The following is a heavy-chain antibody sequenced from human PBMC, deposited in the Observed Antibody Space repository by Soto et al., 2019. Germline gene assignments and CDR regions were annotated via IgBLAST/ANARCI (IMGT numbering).Heavy chain of an antibody. J-gene: IGHJ4*02. V-gene: IGHV1-18*01. Sequence: ASVKVSCKASGYTFTNYGISWVRQAPGEGLEWVGWINTSNDNKLYAQKLQGRLTLTTDTSTSTAYMDLTTLRSDDTAVYFCARYPVAASFDVWAQGTLVTVS. D-gene: IGHD6-19*01. CDR3: ARYPVAASFDV. CDR1: GYTFTNYG. CDR2: INTSNDNK.